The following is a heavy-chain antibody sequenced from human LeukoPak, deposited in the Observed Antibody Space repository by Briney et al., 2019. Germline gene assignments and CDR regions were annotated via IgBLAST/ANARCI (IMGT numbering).Heavy chain of an antibody. D-gene: IGHD1-1*01. CDR2: INHSGST. Sequence: SETLSLTCAVYGGSSSGYYWSWIRQPPGKGLEWIGEINHSGSTNYNPSLKSRVTISVDTSKNQFSLKLSSVTAADTAVYYCARHRWNFYYYMDVWGKGTTVTISS. CDR3: ARHRWNFYYYMDV. J-gene: IGHJ6*03. CDR1: GGSSSGYY. V-gene: IGHV4-34*01.